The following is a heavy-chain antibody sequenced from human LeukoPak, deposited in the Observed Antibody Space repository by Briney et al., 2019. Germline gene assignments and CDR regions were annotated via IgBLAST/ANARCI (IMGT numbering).Heavy chain of an antibody. CDR1: GFIFSRYG. V-gene: IGHV3-7*01. CDR3: ARDRDCGDGGCYPHFDY. Sequence: TGRSLRLSCEVSGFIFSRYGVHWVRQAPGKGLEWVANIRQDGSDKYYMDSVKGRFTISRDNAKNSLSLQMNSLRVEDTAVYYCARDRDCGDGGCYPHFDYWGQGVRVTVSS. CDR2: IRQDGSDK. D-gene: IGHD2-15*01. J-gene: IGHJ4*02.